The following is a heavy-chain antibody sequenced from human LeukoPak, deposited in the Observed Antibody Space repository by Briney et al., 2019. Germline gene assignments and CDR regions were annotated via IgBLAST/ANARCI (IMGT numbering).Heavy chain of an antibody. Sequence: SETLSLTCTVSGDSIRSYYWGWVRQPAGKGLEWIGRIYSTVTTFYNPSLKTRLTISIDTSKNQFSLRLTSVIAADTAVYYCARQGYTASYYFLDYWSQGTLVTVSS. CDR3: ARQGYTASYYFLDY. CDR2: IYSTVTT. D-gene: IGHD1-26*01. CDR1: GDSIRSYY. V-gene: IGHV4-4*07. J-gene: IGHJ4*02.